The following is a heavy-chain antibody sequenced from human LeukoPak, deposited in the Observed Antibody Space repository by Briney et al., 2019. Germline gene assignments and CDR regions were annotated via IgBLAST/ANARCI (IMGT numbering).Heavy chain of an antibody. Sequence: SETLSLTCAVYGGSFRGYYRSWIRQPPGKGLEWIGEINHSGSTNYNPSLKSRVTISVDTSKNQFSLKLSSVTAADTAVYYCARLPFNYDFWSGYRTYYFDYWGQGTLVTVSS. D-gene: IGHD3-3*01. CDR3: ARLPFNYDFWSGYRTYYFDY. CDR2: INHSGST. V-gene: IGHV4-34*01. CDR1: GGSFRGYY. J-gene: IGHJ4*02.